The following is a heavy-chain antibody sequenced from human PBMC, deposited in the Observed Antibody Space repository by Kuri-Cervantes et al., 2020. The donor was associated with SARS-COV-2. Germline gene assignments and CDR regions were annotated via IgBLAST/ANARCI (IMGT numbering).Heavy chain of an antibody. D-gene: IGHD3-22*01. CDR2: IKSKIDGGTT. J-gene: IGHJ3*02. Sequence: GESLKISCAASGFSFSSYGMSWVRQAPGKGLDWVGRIKSKIDGGTTDYAAPVKGRFTISRDDSKNTLYLQMNSLKAEDTATYYCAKDPWAVVVSGAFDTWGQGTKVTVSS. CDR1: GFSFSSYG. CDR3: AKDPWAVVVSGAFDT. V-gene: IGHV3-15*01.